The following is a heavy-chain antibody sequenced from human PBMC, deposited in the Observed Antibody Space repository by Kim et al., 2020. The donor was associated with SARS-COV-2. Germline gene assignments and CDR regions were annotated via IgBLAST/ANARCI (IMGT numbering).Heavy chain of an antibody. CDR3: ARGIVVVPAARRGDAFDI. CDR1: GGSISSGGYS. CDR2: IYHSGST. J-gene: IGHJ3*02. V-gene: IGHV4-30-2*01. Sequence: SETLSLTCAVSGGSISSGGYSWSWIRQPPGKGLEWIGYIYHSGSTYYNPSLKSRVTISVDRSKNQFSLKLSSVTAADTAVYYCARGIVVVPAARRGDAFDIWGQGTMVTVSS. D-gene: IGHD2-2*01.